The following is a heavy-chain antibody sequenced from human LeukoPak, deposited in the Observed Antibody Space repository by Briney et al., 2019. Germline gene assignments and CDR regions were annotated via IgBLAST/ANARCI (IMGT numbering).Heavy chain of an antibody. J-gene: IGHJ4*02. Sequence: ASVKVSCKVSVYTLTELSMHWVRQAPGKGLEWMGGFDPEDGETIYAQKFQGRVTMTEDTSTGTAYMELSSLRSEDTAVYYCAADYYDSSGYYSPIDYWGQGTLVTVSS. CDR2: FDPEDGET. CDR3: AADYYDSSGYYSPIDY. V-gene: IGHV1-24*01. D-gene: IGHD3-22*01. CDR1: VYTLTELS.